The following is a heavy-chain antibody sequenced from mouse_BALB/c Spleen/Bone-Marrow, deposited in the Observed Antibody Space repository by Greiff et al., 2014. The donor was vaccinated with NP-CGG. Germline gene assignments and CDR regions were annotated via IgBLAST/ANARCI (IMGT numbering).Heavy chain of an antibody. CDR1: GFTFSDYG. Sequence: DVQLVESGGALVQPGGSRKLSCAASGFTFSDYGMAWVRQAPGKGPEWVAFISNLAYSIYYTDTVTGRFTISRENAKNTLYLEMGSLRSEDTAMYYCARETTRGAMDYWGQGTSVTVSS. CDR2: ISNLAYSI. D-gene: IGHD2-1*01. CDR3: ARETTRGAMDY. J-gene: IGHJ4*01. V-gene: IGHV5-15*02.